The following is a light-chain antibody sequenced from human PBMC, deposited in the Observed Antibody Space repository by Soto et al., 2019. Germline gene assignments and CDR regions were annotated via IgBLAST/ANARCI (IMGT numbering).Light chain of an antibody. J-gene: IGKJ1*01. V-gene: IGKV1-5*01. CDR2: DVS. Sequence: DIQMTQFPSTLSASVGDRVTITCRASQNIGSWLAWYQQKPGKAPKVLIYDVSNLETGVPSRFSDSGSGTEFTLTISSLQPDDFATYYCQQYNTYWTFGQGTKVEIK. CDR1: QNIGSW. CDR3: QQYNTYWT.